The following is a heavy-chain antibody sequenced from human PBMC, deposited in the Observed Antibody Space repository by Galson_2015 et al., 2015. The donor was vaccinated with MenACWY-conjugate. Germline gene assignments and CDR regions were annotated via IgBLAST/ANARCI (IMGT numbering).Heavy chain of an antibody. D-gene: IGHD1-26*01. CDR2: ISPGDSNT. V-gene: IGHV5-51*01. CDR3: ARHPPGGRGLDV. Sequence: GAEVKKSGESLKISCQGSGYSFTTYWIAWVRQMPGRGLEWVGLISPGDSNTRYSPSFQGQVTISADKSISTAYLQWSSLKASDTAMYYCARHPPGGRGLDVWGQGTTVTVSS. CDR1: GYSFTTYW. J-gene: IGHJ6*02.